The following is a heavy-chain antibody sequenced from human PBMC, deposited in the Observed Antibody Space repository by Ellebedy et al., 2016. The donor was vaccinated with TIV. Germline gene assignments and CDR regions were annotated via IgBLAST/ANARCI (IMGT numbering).Heavy chain of an antibody. D-gene: IGHD5-18*01. V-gene: IGHV4-39*01. CDR1: GISINSNDFY. J-gene: IGHJ4*02. Sequence: GSLRLSXTVSGISINSNDFYWGWIRQPPGKGLEWIGSVYYSSITYYNPSLKSRVAIYVDTSKNQFSLQLTSVTAADTALYYCARHPELTDTDMRKRFYFDYWGQGALVTVAS. CDR2: VYYSSIT. CDR3: ARHPELTDTDMRKRFYFDY.